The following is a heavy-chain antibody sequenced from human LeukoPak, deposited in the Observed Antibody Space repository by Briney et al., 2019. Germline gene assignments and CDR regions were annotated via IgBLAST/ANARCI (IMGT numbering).Heavy chain of an antibody. CDR2: INPNSGGT. V-gene: IGHV1-2*02. D-gene: IGHD1-7*01. CDR3: ARDDNWNYALFDP. Sequence: GASVKVSCKASGYTFTGYYMHWVRQAPGQGLEWMGWINPNSGGTNYAQKFQGRVTMTRDTSISTAYMELSRLRSDDTAVYYCARDDNWNYALFDPWGQGTLVTVSS. CDR1: GYTFTGYY. J-gene: IGHJ5*02.